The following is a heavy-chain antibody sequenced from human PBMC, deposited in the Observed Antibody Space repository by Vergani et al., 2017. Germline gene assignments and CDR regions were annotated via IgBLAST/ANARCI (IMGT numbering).Heavy chain of an antibody. V-gene: IGHV3-9*01. D-gene: IGHD2-2*01. Sequence: VQLVESGGGVVQPGRSLRLSCAASGFTFDDYAMHWVRQAPGKGLEWVSGISWNSGSTGYADSVKGRFTISRDNAKNSLYLQMNSLRAEDTAVYYCASGGCSSTSCPIYYYYYMDVWGKGTTVTVSS. CDR1: GFTFDDYA. J-gene: IGHJ6*03. CDR2: ISWNSGST. CDR3: ASGGCSSTSCPIYYYYYMDV.